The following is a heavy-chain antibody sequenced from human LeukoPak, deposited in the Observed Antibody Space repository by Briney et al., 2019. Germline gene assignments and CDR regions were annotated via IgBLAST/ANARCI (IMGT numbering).Heavy chain of an antibody. J-gene: IGHJ4*02. V-gene: IGHV4-39*07. CDR1: GGSISSSSYY. Sequence: PSETLSLTCTVSGGSISSSSYYWGWIRQPPGKGLEWIGSIYYSGSTYYNPSLKSRVTMSVDKSKNQFSLKLSPVTAADTAVYYCATTLGYCGGGSCHNWGQGTLVTVSS. CDR3: ATTLGYCGGGSCHN. CDR2: IYYSGST. D-gene: IGHD2-15*01.